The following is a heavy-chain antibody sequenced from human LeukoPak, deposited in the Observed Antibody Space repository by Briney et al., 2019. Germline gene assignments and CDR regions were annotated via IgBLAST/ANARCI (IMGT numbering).Heavy chain of an antibody. CDR1: GYTFTSYG. CDR2: ISAYNGNT. V-gene: IGHV1-18*01. Sequence: ASVTVSCKASGYTFTSYGISWVRQAPGQGLEWMGWISAYNGNTNYAQKLQGRVTMTTDTFTNTAYMELRSLRSDDTAVYYCARDLYSGSYPVGYWGQGTLVSVSS. J-gene: IGHJ4*02. D-gene: IGHD1-26*01. CDR3: ARDLYSGSYPVGY.